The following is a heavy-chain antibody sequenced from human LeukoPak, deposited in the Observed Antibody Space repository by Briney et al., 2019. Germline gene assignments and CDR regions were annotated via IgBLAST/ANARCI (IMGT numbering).Heavy chain of an antibody. V-gene: IGHV4-30-2*01. J-gene: IGHJ2*01. CDR2: IHYTGIT. D-gene: IGHD3-22*01. CDR1: GGSISNDGYL. Sequence: SETLSLTCAVSGGSISNDGYLWSWIRQPPGKGLEWIGYIHYTGITHYNPSLQSLLTLSVDRSKNQFSLNLSSVTAADTAVYFCAREPYYYDSDGDYAVGYFDLWGRGTLITVSS. CDR3: AREPYYYDSDGDYAVGYFDL.